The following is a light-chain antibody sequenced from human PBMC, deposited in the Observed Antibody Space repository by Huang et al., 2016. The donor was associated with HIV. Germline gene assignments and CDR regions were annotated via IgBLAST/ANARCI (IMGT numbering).Light chain of an antibody. J-gene: IGKJ1*01. CDR2: AAS. V-gene: IGKV1-39*01. CDR1: LSVSTY. CDR3: QQSSSIPRT. Sequence: DIQMTQSPSSLSASVGDRVTITCRASLSVSTYLNWYQQKPGKAPKLLIYAASNLQSGVPSRFSGSGSGTYCTLTIRSLQPEDFATYYCQQSSSIPRTFGQGTKVEIK.